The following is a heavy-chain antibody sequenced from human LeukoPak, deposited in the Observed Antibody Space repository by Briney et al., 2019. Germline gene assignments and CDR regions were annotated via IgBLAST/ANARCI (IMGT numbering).Heavy chain of an antibody. J-gene: IGHJ3*01. CDR3: ARDQKRGMSWELLRAQTYDGFDV. CDR2: IYHSGST. V-gene: IGHV4-4*02. Sequence: SETLSLTCAVSRGSINNTNWWSWVRQPPGKGLEWIGEIYHSGSTNYNPSLKSRVTTSVDKSKNQFSLKVSSVAAADTAVYYCARDQKRGMSWELLRAQTYDGFDVWGQGTMVTVSS. D-gene: IGHD1-26*01. CDR1: RGSINNTNW.